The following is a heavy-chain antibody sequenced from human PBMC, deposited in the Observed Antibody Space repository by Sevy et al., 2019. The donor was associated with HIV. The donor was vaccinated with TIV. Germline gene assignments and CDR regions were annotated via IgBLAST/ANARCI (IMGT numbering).Heavy chain of an antibody. V-gene: IGHV4-59*01. CDR3: ARAWSGYYYAMDV. J-gene: IGHJ6*02. CDR2: IYYNGRT. D-gene: IGHD3-3*01. CDR1: GDSISGYY. Sequence: SETLPLTCTVSGDSISGYYWSWIRQPPGKGLQWIGYIYYNGRTNYNPSLKRRVTISEDTSKNQFSLRLTSMTAADTAVYYCARAWSGYYYAMDVWGQGTTVTVS.